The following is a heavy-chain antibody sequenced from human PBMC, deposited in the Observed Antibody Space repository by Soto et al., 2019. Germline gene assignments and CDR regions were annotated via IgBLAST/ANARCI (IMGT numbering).Heavy chain of an antibody. CDR2: ISSNGGST. CDR3: AIRFEQWLVDDAFDI. J-gene: IGHJ3*02. Sequence: GGSLRLSCAASGFTFSSYAMHWVRQAPGKGLEYVSAISSNGGSTYYANSVKGRFTISRDNSKNTLYLQMGSLRAEDMAVYYCAIRFEQWLVDDAFDIWGQGTMVTVSS. D-gene: IGHD6-19*01. V-gene: IGHV3-64*01. CDR1: GFTFSSYA.